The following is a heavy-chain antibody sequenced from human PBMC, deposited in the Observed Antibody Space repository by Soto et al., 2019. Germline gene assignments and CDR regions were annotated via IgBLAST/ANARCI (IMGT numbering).Heavy chain of an antibody. CDR2: IDHSGST. D-gene: IGHD2-21*02. V-gene: IGHV4-34*01. J-gene: IGHJ4*02. CDR1: GVSFSDYD. Sequence: ASETLSLTCAVYGVSFSDYDWSWIRQPPGKGLEWIGVIDHSGSTNYNPSLKSRVTISVDTSKKQFSLRLSSVTAADTAVYYCARVDATAEADYWGQGTLVTVSA. CDR3: ARVDATAEADY.